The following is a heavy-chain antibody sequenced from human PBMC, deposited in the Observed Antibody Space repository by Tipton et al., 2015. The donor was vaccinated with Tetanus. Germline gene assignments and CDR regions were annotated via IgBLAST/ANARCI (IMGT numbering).Heavy chain of an antibody. J-gene: IGHJ4*02. Sequence: GLVKPSETLSLTCTVSGGSVRSGSYSWNWIRQPPGKGLEWLAYVSYSGRTNSNYSLKSRITISHDKSKNQFSPRLTSVTAADTAVYYCARANYEIPKKGPFDSWGPGSLVIVSS. CDR1: GGSVRSGSYS. CDR3: ARANYEIPKKGPFDS. D-gene: IGHD3-3*01. CDR2: VSYSGRT. V-gene: IGHV4-61*01.